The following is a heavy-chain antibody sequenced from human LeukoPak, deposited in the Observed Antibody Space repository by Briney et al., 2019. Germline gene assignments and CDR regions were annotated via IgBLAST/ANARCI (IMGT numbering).Heavy chain of an antibody. J-gene: IGHJ4*02. CDR3: ASLYYYDSSGYSYYFDY. Sequence: PSETLSLTCTVSGGSISSGSYYWSWIRQPAGKGLEWIGRIYTSGSTNYNPSLKSRVTISVDTSKNQFSLKLSSVTAADTAVYYCASLYYYDSSGYSYYFDYWGQGTLVTVSS. D-gene: IGHD3-22*01. CDR2: IYTSGST. V-gene: IGHV4-61*02. CDR1: GGSISSGSYY.